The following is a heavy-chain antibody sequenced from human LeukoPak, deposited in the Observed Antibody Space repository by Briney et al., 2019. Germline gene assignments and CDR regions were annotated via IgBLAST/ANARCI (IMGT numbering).Heavy chain of an antibody. V-gene: IGHV3-23*01. CDR3: AKARPPFEDILTGYFDY. D-gene: IGHD3-9*01. CDR2: ISGSGGST. J-gene: IGHJ4*02. CDR1: GFTFSNAW. Sequence: PGGSLRLSCAASGFTFSNAWMSWVRQAPGKGLEWVSAISGSGGSTYYADSVKGRFTISRDNSKNTLYLQMNSLRAEDTAVYYCAKARPPFEDILTGYFDYWGQGTLVTVSS.